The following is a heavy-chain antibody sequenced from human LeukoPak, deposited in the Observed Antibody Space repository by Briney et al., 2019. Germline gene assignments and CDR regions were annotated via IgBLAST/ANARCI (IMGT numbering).Heavy chain of an antibody. D-gene: IGHD1-20*01. CDR3: ASPITGTTFGAFDI. CDR2: ISYDGSNK. J-gene: IGHJ3*02. V-gene: IGHV3-30*03. CDR1: GFTFSSYG. Sequence: GGSLRLSCAASGFTFSSYGMHWVRQAPGKGLEWVAVISYDGSNKYYADSVKGRFTISRDNSKNTLYLQMNSLRAEDTAVYYCASPITGTTFGAFDIWGQGTMVTVSS.